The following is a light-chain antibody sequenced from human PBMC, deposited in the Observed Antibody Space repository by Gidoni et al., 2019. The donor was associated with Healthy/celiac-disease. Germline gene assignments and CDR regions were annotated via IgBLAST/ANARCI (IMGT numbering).Light chain of an antibody. V-gene: IGKV1-39*01. CDR3: QQSYSTL. Sequence: DIQMTQSPSSLSASVGDRVTITCRASQSISSYLNWYQQKPGKAPKLLIYAASSLQSGVPSRFSGRGSGTDFTLTISSLQPEDFATYYCQQSYSTLFGPGTNVDIK. J-gene: IGKJ3*01. CDR1: QSISSY. CDR2: AAS.